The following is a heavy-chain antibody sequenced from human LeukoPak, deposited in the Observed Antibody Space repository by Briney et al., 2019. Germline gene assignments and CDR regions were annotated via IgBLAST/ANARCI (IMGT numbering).Heavy chain of an antibody. CDR2: ISPNSGGT. Sequence: GASVKVSCKASGYTFTGYYMHWVRQAPGQGLEWMGWISPNSGGTDYAQKFQGRVTMTRDTSISAAYMELSNLRSDDTAVYHCARAHCSDDTCYVSPYNWFDPWGQGTLVTVSS. CDR3: ARAHCSDDTCYVSPYNWFDP. V-gene: IGHV1-2*02. D-gene: IGHD2-15*01. CDR1: GYTFTGYY. J-gene: IGHJ5*02.